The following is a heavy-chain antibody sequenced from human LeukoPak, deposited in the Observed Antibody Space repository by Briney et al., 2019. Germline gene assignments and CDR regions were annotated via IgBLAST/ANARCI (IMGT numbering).Heavy chain of an antibody. V-gene: IGHV4-39*01. Sequence: SETLSLTCTVSGGSISSSSYYWGWIRQPPGKGLEWIGSIYYSGSTYYNPSLKSRVTISVDTSKNQFSLKLSSVTAADTAVYYCARHAKERRALMGAIDYWGQGTLVTVSS. D-gene: IGHD1-26*01. CDR1: GGSISSSSYY. CDR2: IYYSGST. J-gene: IGHJ4*02. CDR3: ARHAKERRALMGAIDY.